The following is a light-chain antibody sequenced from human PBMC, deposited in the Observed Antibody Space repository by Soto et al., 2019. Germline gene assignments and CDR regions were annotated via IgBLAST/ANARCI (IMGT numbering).Light chain of an antibody. CDR1: QDIINR. CDR2: AAS. Sequence: DIQMTQSPSSLSASVGDRITITCRASQDIINRLVWFQQKPGKAPKSLIYAASNLQSGVPSKFTGSGSGTDFTLTISSLQPEDFATYYCQQYKDYPRTFGGGTRVEIK. J-gene: IGKJ4*01. CDR3: QQYKDYPRT. V-gene: IGKV1-16*02.